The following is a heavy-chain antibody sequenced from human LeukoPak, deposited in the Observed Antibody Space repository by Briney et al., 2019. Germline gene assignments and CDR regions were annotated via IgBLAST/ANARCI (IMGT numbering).Heavy chain of an antibody. CDR2: ISSSGSII. D-gene: IGHD3-22*01. Sequence: GGSLRLSCAASGFTFRTYSMNWVRQAPGKGLEWVSYISSSGSIIYYADSVKGRFTISRDNAKNSLYLQMISLRAEDTAVYYCARLNGRGSNTMIIETGGFDYWGQGTLVTVSS. V-gene: IGHV3-48*04. CDR3: ARLNGRGSNTMIIETGGFDY. CDR1: GFTFRTYS. J-gene: IGHJ4*02.